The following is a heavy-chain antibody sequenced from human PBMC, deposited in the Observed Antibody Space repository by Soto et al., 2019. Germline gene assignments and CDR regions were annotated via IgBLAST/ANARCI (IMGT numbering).Heavy chain of an antibody. V-gene: IGHV1-46*01. J-gene: IGHJ4*02. CDR2: INPTSGST. CDR3: ARDLAAGDH. CDR1: GYTFTNYY. D-gene: IGHD6-13*01. Sequence: QVQLVQSGAEVKKPGASVKVSCRASGYTFTNYYMHWVRQAPGQGLEWLGIINPTSGSTNYAQKFQGRVTLTMDTSTTTVYMELSGLRAEDTAIFYCARDLAAGDHWGQGTLVTVSS.